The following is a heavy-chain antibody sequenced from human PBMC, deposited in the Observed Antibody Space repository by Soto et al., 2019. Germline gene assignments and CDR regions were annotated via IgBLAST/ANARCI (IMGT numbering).Heavy chain of an antibody. CDR2: IYYSGST. J-gene: IGHJ4*02. CDR1: GGSISSGGYY. D-gene: IGHD2-2*01. V-gene: IGHV4-31*03. Sequence: PSETLSLTCIVSGGSISSGGYYWSWIRQHPGKGLEWIGYIYYSGSTYYNPSLKSRVTISVDTSKNQFSLKLSSVTAADTAVYYCARGRTSSPTPGDYWGQETLVTVSS. CDR3: ARGRTSSPTPGDY.